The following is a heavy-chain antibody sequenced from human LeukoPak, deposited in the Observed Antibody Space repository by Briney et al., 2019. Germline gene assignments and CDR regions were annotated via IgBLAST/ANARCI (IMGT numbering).Heavy chain of an antibody. CDR2: LYSGGNT. V-gene: IGHV3-66*01. D-gene: IGHD6-13*01. CDR1: GFTVSSNY. CDR3: ATSPATGNIYFDL. Sequence: GGSLRLSCAASGFTVSSNYMGWVGQAPGKGLEWVSVLYSGGNTYYADSVKGRFTISRDNSKNTLYLQMNSLRAEDTAVYYCATSPATGNIYFDLWGRGTLVTVSS. J-gene: IGHJ2*01.